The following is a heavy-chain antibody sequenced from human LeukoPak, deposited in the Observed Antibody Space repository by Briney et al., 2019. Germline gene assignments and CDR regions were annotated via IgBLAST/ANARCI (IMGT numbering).Heavy chain of an antibody. Sequence: SETLSLTCTVSGGSISSSSYYWGWIRQPPGKGLEWIGEINHSGSTNYNPSLKSRVTISVDTSKNQFSLQLNSVTPEDTAVYYCAKSTGLTGTTDFDYWGQGTLVTVSS. CDR3: AKSTGLTGTTDFDY. J-gene: IGHJ4*02. V-gene: IGHV4-39*07. CDR2: INHSGST. D-gene: IGHD1-7*01. CDR1: GGSISSSSYY.